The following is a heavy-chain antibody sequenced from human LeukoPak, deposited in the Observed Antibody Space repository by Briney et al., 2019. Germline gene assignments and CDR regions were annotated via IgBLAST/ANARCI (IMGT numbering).Heavy chain of an antibody. J-gene: IGHJ3*02. CDR1: GGSISSYY. V-gene: IGHV4-59*01. Sequence: SETLSLTCTVSGGSISSYYWSWIRQPPGKGLEWIGYIYYSGSTNYNPSLKSRVTISVDTSKNQFSLKLSSVTAADTAVYYCARDYDYDSSGEVGDDAFDIWGQGTMVTVSS. CDR3: ARDYDYDSSGEVGDDAFDI. CDR2: IYYSGST. D-gene: IGHD3-22*01.